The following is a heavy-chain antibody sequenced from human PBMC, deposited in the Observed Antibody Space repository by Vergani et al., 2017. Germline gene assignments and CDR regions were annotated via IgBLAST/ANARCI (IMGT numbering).Heavy chain of an antibody. CDR2: ISAYNVNT. J-gene: IGHJ3*02. V-gene: IGHV1-18*01. Sequence: QVQLVQSGAEVKKPGASVKVSCKASGYTFTSYGISWVRQAPGQGLEWMGWISAYNVNTNYAQKLQGRVTMTTDTSTSTAYMELRSLRSDDTAVYYCARDPPRDYYXSSGYYYARYAFDIWGQGTMVTVSS. CDR3: ARDPPRDYYXSSGYYYARYAFDI. CDR1: GYTFTSYG. D-gene: IGHD3-22*01.